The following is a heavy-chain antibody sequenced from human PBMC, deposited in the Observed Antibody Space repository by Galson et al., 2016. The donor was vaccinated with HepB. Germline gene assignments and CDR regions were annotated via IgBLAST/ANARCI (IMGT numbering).Heavy chain of an antibody. CDR2: TDGSGGST. CDR1: GFTFSTYT. Sequence: SLRLSCAASGFTFSTYTMSWVRQAPGKGLEWVSGTDGSGGSTYYANSVKGRFTISRDNSKNTMYLQMNSLKADDTAIYYCVQGSTAPAVWGKGTTVTVSS. V-gene: IGHV3-23*01. D-gene: IGHD1-26*01. J-gene: IGHJ6*04. CDR3: VQGSTAPAV.